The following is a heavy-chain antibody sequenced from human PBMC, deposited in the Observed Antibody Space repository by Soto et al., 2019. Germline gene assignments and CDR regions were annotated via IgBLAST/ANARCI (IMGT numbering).Heavy chain of an antibody. CDR1: GFTFSSYA. J-gene: IGHJ4*02. Sequence: GGSLRLSCSASGFTFSSYAMHWVRQAPGKGLEYVSAISSNGGATYYADSVKGRFTISRDNSKNTLYLQMSSLRAEDTAVYYCVKDPRYNLKMPDYFDYWGQGTLVTVSS. CDR2: ISSNGGAT. D-gene: IGHD1-1*01. CDR3: VKDPRYNLKMPDYFDY. V-gene: IGHV3-64D*06.